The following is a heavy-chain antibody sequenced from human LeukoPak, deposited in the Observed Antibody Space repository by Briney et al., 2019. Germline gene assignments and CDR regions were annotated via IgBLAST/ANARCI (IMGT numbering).Heavy chain of an antibody. V-gene: IGHV3-23*01. CDR3: AKADIVLMVYAMDV. CDR1: GFTFSSYA. CDR2: ISGSGGST. Sequence: PGRSLRLSCAASGFTFSSYAMSWVRQAPGKGLEWVSAISGSGGSTYYADSVKGRFTISRDNSKNTLYLQMNSLRAEDTAVYYCAKADIVLMVYAMDVWGQGTTVTVSS. D-gene: IGHD2-8*01. J-gene: IGHJ6*02.